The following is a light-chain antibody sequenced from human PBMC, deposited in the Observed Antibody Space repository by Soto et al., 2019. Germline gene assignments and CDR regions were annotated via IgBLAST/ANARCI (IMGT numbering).Light chain of an antibody. CDR1: QSVSSY. CDR2: GAS. Sequence: EIVLTQSPATLSLSPGERATLSCRASQSVSSYLAWYQQKPGQAPRLLIFGASTRAAGIPARFSGSGSGADFTLTISSLETEDFAVYYCQQRSSWPLTFGGGTKVDIK. V-gene: IGKV3-11*01. J-gene: IGKJ4*01. CDR3: QQRSSWPLT.